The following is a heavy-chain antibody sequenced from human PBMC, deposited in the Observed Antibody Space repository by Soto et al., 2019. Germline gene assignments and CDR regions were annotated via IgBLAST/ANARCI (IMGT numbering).Heavy chain of an antibody. V-gene: IGHV3-23*01. CDR1: GFTFSSYA. Sequence: EVQLLESGGGLVQPGGSLRLSCAASGFTFSSYAMSWVRQAPGKGLEWVSAISGGGGSTYYADSVKGRFTISRDNSMNTLYLQMISLRAEDTAVYYCEKDKGSPHHSGFDYDYYYYGMDVWGQGTTVTVSS. CDR2: ISGGGGST. CDR3: EKDKGSPHHSGFDYDYYYYGMDV. J-gene: IGHJ6*02. D-gene: IGHD5-12*01.